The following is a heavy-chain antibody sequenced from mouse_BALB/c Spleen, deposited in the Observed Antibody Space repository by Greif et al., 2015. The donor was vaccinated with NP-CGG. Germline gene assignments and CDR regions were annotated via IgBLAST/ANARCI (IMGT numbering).Heavy chain of an antibody. V-gene: IGHV5-17*02. CDR3: ARKFLDWYFDV. Sequence: DVQLVESGGGLVQPGGSRKLSCAASGFTFSSFGMHWVRQAPEKGLEWVAYISSGSSTIYYADTVKGRFTISRDNPKNTLFLQMTSLRSEDTAMYYCARKFLDWYFDVWGAGTTVTVSS. CDR2: ISSGSSTI. J-gene: IGHJ1*01. D-gene: IGHD2-10*02. CDR1: GFTFSSFG.